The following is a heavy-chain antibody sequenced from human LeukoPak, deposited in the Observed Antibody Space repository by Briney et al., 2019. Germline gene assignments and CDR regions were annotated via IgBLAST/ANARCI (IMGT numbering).Heavy chain of an antibody. CDR3: AKDQDPHSYGSGSYAPFDY. V-gene: IGHV3-23*01. Sequence: GGSLRLSCVASGFSFTTHAMGWVRQAPGKGLEWVSHISCSGGSTKYSGSVKGRFTISRDNSKNTLYLQINSLRADDTAVYYCAKDQDPHSYGSGSYAPFDYWGQGTLVTVSS. J-gene: IGHJ4*02. D-gene: IGHD3-10*01. CDR2: ISCSGGST. CDR1: GFSFTTHA.